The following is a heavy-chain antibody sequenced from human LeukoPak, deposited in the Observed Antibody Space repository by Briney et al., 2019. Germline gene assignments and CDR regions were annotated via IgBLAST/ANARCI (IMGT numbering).Heavy chain of an antibody. J-gene: IGHJ1*01. V-gene: IGHV4-34*01. D-gene: IGHD4-17*01. CDR1: GGSFSGYY. CDR3: ASSEDDYGDYVEYFQH. Sequence: KPSETLSLTCAVYGGSFSGYYWSWIRQPPGKGLEWIGEINHSGSTNYNPSLKSRVTISVDTSKNQFSLKLSSVIAAGTAVYYCASSEDDYGDYVEYFQHWGQGTLVTVSS. CDR2: INHSGST.